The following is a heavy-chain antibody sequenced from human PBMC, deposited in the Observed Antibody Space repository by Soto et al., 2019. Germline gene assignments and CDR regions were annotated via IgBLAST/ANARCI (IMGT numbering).Heavy chain of an antibody. V-gene: IGHV1-18*01. CDR1: GYTFTNFG. CDR3: ARGVTPIDY. J-gene: IGHJ4*02. D-gene: IGHD2-21*02. CDR2: ISAYNGNT. Sequence: QVQLVQSGAEVKKPGASVKVSCKASGYTFTNFGISWVRQAPGQGLEWMGWISAYNGNTNYAQKFQGRVTMTTDTSTSTDYMEVRSLRFDDTAVYYCARGVTPIDYWGQGTLVTVSS.